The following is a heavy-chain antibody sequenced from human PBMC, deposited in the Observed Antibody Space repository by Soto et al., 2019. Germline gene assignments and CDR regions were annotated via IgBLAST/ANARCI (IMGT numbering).Heavy chain of an antibody. Sequence: SETLSLTCTVSGGSISSGGYYWSWIRQHPGKGLEWIGYIYYSGSTYYNPSLKSRVTISVDRSKNQFSLKLSSVTAADTAVYYCAIVLVDFWSGYYSWFDPWGQGTLVTVSS. CDR2: IYYSGST. D-gene: IGHD3-3*01. CDR1: GGSISSGGYY. V-gene: IGHV4-31*03. CDR3: AIVLVDFWSGYYSWFDP. J-gene: IGHJ5*02.